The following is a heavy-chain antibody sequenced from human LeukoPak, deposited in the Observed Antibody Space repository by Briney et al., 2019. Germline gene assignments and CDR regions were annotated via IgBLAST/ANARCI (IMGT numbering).Heavy chain of an antibody. CDR2: ISYDGSNK. D-gene: IGHD6-19*01. Sequence: PGGSLRLSCAASGFTFRSYAMHWVRQAPGKGLEWVAVISYDGSNKYYADSVKGRFTISRDNSKNTLYLQMNSLRAEDTAVYYCARDLSSSGWYRDYYYYYGMDVWGQGTTVTVSS. V-gene: IGHV3-30-3*01. CDR3: ARDLSSSGWYRDYYYYYGMDV. J-gene: IGHJ6*02. CDR1: GFTFRSYA.